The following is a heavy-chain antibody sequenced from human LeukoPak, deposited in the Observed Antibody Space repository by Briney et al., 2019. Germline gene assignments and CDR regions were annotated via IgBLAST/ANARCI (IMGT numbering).Heavy chain of an antibody. Sequence: PGGSLRLSCAASGFTFSSYAMSWVRQAPGKGLEWVSAISGSGGSTYYADSVKGRFTISRDNSKNTLYLQMNSLRAEDTAVYFCAKVSGPRPLTNPWGQGTLVTVSS. V-gene: IGHV3-23*01. CDR2: ISGSGGST. J-gene: IGHJ5*02. CDR1: GFTFSSYA. CDR3: AKVSGPRPLTNP. D-gene: IGHD1-14*01.